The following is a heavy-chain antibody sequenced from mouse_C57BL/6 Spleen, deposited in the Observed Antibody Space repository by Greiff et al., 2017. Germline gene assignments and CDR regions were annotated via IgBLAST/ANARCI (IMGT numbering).Heavy chain of an antibody. Sequence: VQLQQSGPELVKPGASVKIPCKASGYTFTDYNMDWVKQSHGKSLEWIGDINPNNGGTIYNQKFKGKATLTVDKSSSTAYMELRSLTSEDTAVYYCARSGYYGSKGGKNFDYWGQGTTLTVSS. CDR1: GYTFTDYN. CDR2: INPNNGGT. D-gene: IGHD1-1*01. J-gene: IGHJ2*01. V-gene: IGHV1-18*01. CDR3: ARSGYYGSKGGKNFDY.